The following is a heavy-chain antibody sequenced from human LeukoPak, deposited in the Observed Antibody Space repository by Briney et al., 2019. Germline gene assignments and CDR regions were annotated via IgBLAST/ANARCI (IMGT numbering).Heavy chain of an antibody. CDR1: GYTFTRYD. CDR3: ARGPLFNSAWLDY. D-gene: IGHD3-3*01. CDR2: MNPNSGNT. V-gene: IGHV1-8*01. Sequence: ASVKGSCKTSGYTFTRYDVNWVRQAPGQGPEWMGWMNPNSGNTHYAQKFQGRVTLTRNTSISTAYMELSSLRSEDTAVYYCARGPLFNSAWLDYWGQGTLVKVSS. J-gene: IGHJ4*02.